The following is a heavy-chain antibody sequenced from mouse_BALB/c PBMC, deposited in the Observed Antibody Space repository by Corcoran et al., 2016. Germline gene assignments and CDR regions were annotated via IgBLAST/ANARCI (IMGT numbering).Heavy chain of an antibody. CDR1: GYTFKNYG. Sequence: QIQLVQSGPELKKTGETVKISCKASGYTFKNYGMNWVKQAPGKGLKWMGRINTYTGEPTYADDFKGRFAFSLENSASTAYLQINNLKNEDTATYFCARSDGSSWCAYWGQGTLVTVSA. CDR3: ARSDGSSWCAY. D-gene: IGHD1-1*01. V-gene: IGHV9-3-1*01. CDR2: INTYTGEP. J-gene: IGHJ3*01.